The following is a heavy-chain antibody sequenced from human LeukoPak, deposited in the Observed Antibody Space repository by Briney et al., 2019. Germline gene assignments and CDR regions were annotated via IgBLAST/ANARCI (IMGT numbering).Heavy chain of an antibody. V-gene: IGHV4-34*01. CDR1: GGSFSTYY. CDR3: ARGVVVTAGETFDY. J-gene: IGHJ4*02. D-gene: IGHD2-21*02. CDR2: INHTGTT. Sequence: SETLSLTCAVYGGSFSTYYWNWIRQSPGKGLEWLGEINHTGTTNYNPSLKSRVTISVDTSKNQFSLKLSSVTAADTAVYYCARGVVVTAGETFDYWGPGTLVTVSS.